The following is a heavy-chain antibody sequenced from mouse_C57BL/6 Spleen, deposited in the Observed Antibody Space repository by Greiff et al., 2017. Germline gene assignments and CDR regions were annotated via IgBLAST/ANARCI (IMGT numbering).Heavy chain of an antibody. J-gene: IGHJ4*01. D-gene: IGHD5-1-1*01. CDR2: IDPETGGT. V-gene: IGHV1-15*01. Sequence: VQLQQSGAELVRPGASVTLSCKASGYTFTDYEMHWVKQTPVHGLEWIGAIDPETGGTAYNQKFKGKAILTADKSSSTAYMELRSLTSEDSPVYYCTRNTVYYAMDYWGQGTSVTVSS. CDR1: GYTFTDYE. CDR3: TRNTVYYAMDY.